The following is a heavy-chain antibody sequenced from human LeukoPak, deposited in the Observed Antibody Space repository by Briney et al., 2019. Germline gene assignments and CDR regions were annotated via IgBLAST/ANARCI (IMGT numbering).Heavy chain of an antibody. V-gene: IGHV4-4*02. Sequence: GSLRLSCGVSGGSITTTNYRSWVRQPPGGGLEWIGEISLAGRTRYNPSLKSRVNISIDESKNHLYLNLASVTAADTAVYYCSRESGPFCPFGHWGQGTLVAVTS. D-gene: IGHD1-26*01. J-gene: IGHJ4*02. CDR3: SRESGPFCPFGH. CDR1: GGSITTTNY. CDR2: ISLAGRT.